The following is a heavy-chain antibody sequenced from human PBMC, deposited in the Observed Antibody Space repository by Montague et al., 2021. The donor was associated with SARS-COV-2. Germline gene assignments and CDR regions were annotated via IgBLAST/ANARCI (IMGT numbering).Heavy chain of an antibody. Sequence: SLRLSCAASGFTFSSFNMNWVRQAPGEGLEWVSFISTSSSNIYYADSVRGRFTISRDKAKNSLYLQMNSLRDEDMAVYYCARERGDYGADGGFDFWGQGTLVTVSS. V-gene: IGHV3-48*02. D-gene: IGHD3-10*01. CDR3: ARERGDYGADGGFDF. CDR1: GFTFSSFN. CDR2: ISTSSSNI. J-gene: IGHJ4*02.